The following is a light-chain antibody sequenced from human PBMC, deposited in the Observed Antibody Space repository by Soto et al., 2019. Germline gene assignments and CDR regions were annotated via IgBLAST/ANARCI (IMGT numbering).Light chain of an antibody. CDR3: QQYNNWPQIT. Sequence: EIVMTQSPATLSVSPGERATLSCRASQSVRSNLAWYQQKPGQAPRLLIYGASTRATGIPARFSGSGSGTEFTLTISSLQSEDFAVYYCQQYNNWPQITFGPGTKVDVK. CDR1: QSVRSN. CDR2: GAS. J-gene: IGKJ3*01. V-gene: IGKV3-15*01.